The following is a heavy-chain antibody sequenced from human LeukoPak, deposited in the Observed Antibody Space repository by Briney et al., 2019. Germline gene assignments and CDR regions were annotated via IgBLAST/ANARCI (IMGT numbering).Heavy chain of an antibody. D-gene: IGHD2-21*02. Sequence: ASVKVSCKASGYTFIGNYIHWVRQAPGQGLEWMGWINPNSGGTNYAQKFQGRVTMTRDTSISTAYMELSRLRSDDTAVYYCARDHSGLLWSRGWPDAFDIWGQGTMVTVSS. CDR2: INPNSGGT. J-gene: IGHJ3*02. V-gene: IGHV1-2*02. CDR1: GYTFIGNY. CDR3: ARDHSGLLWSRGWPDAFDI.